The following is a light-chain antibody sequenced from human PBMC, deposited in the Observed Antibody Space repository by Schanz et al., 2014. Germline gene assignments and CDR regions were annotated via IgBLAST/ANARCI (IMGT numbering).Light chain of an antibody. V-gene: IGLV2-11*01. CDR1: SSDVGGYNY. J-gene: IGLJ2*01. CDR2: DVS. Sequence: QSALTQPRSVSGSPGQSVTISCTGTSSDVGGYNYVSWYQQHPGKAPKLMIYDVSKRPSGVPDRFSGSKSGNTATLTVSGLQPEDEGDYFCSSYAGPTQAIFGGGTKLTVL. CDR3: SSYAGPTQAI.